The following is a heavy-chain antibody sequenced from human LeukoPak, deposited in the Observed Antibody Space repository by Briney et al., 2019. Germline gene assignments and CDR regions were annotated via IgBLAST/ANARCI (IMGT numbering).Heavy chain of an antibody. CDR2: INHSGST. CDR1: GGSFSGYY. J-gene: IGHJ4*02. D-gene: IGHD3-22*01. Sequence: PSETLSLTCAVYGGSFSGYYWSWICQPPGKVLEWIGEINHSGSTNYNPSLKSRVTISVDTSKNQFSLKLSSVTVADTAVYYCARVSFGYDSSGYYYLHDYWGQGTLVTVSS. CDR3: ARVSFGYDSSGYYYLHDY. V-gene: IGHV4-34*01.